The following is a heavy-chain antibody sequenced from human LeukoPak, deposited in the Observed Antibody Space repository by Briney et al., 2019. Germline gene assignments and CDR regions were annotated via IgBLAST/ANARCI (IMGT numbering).Heavy chain of an antibody. CDR3: ASGGSSSWYRWFDP. J-gene: IGHJ5*02. CDR2: ISYSGTT. D-gene: IGHD6-13*01. CDR1: GGSISSSSYY. V-gene: IGHV4-39*01. Sequence: SETLSLTCTVSGGSISSSSYYWGWIRQPPGKGLEWIGDISYSGTTYYNPSLKSRVTISVDTSKNQISLKLSSVTATDTAVYYCASGGSSSWYRWFDPWGQGTLVTVSS.